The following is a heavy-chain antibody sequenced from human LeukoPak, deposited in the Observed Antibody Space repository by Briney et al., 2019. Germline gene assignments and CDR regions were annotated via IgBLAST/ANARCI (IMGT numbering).Heavy chain of an antibody. D-gene: IGHD1-1*01. CDR3: ARHLNWNDLDS. J-gene: IGHJ4*02. V-gene: IGHV5-51*01. CDR2: IYPADSDT. CDR1: GYIFTSHW. Sequence: GESLKISCKGSGYIFTSHWIGWVRQMPGKGLEWMGIIYPADSDTRYSPSFQGRVTISVDKSISTAYLQWNSLKASDTAMYYCARHLNWNDLDSWDQGTLVTVSS.